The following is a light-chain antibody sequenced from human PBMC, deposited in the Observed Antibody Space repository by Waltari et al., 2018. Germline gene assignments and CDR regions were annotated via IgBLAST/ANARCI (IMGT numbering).Light chain of an antibody. CDR3: LLFYGGAYV. CDR1: TGAVTSGYF. CDR2: SAN. Sequence: QTVVTQEPSLTVSPGGTVTLTCASSTGAVTSGYFPTWFQQRPGQPPRSLIYSANNKHSWTPARFSGSLIGGKAALHLSGVQPEDEADYYCLLFYGGAYVFGTGTKLTVL. J-gene: IGLJ1*01. V-gene: IGLV7-43*01.